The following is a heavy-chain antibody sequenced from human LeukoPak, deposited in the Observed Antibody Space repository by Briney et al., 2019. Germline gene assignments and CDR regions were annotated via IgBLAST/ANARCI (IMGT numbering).Heavy chain of an antibody. CDR3: ARLTPLWAKAFDI. V-gene: IGHV4-39*01. CDR1: GGSISSSSYY. CDR2: IYYSGST. D-gene: IGHD2-21*01. Sequence: SETLSLTCTVSGGSISSSSYYWGWIRQPPGKGLEWIGSIYYSGSTYYNPSLKSRVTISVDTSKNQFSLKLSSVTAADTAVYYCARLTPLWAKAFDIWGQGTMVTVSS. J-gene: IGHJ3*02.